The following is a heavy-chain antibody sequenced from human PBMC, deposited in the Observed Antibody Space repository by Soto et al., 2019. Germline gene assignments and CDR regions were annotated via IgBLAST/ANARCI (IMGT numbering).Heavy chain of an antibody. CDR2: ISGSGGST. CDR3: AKSVIVGATTAY. V-gene: IGHV3-23*01. J-gene: IGHJ4*02. D-gene: IGHD1-26*01. CDR1: GFTFSNYS. Sequence: GGSLRLSCAASGFTFSNYSMRWVRQAPGKGLEWVSAISGSGGSTYYADSVKGRFTISRDNSKNTLYLQMNSLRAEDTAVYYCAKSVIVGATTAYWGQGTLVTVSS.